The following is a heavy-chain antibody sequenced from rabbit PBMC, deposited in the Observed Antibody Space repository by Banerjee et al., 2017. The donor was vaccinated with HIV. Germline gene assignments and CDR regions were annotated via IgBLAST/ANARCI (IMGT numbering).Heavy chain of an antibody. CDR2: IYIDDGST. V-gene: IGHV1S47*01. Sequence: QEQLKESGGGLVQPGGSLKLSCTVSGFDFTRYYMSWVRQAPGKGLEWIGCIYIDDGSTYYASWVNGRFTLSRENNQNTVTLQMTSLTVADTATYFCAREISNDYAFGLWGPGTLVTVS. CDR1: GFDFTRYY. J-gene: IGHJ4*01. D-gene: IGHD6-1*01. CDR3: AREISNDYAFGL.